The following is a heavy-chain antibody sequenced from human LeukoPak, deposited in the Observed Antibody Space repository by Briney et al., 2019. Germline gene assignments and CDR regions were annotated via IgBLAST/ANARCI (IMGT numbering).Heavy chain of an antibody. CDR1: GFTFSSYW. Sequence: GGSLRLSCAASGFTFSSYWMSWVRQAPGKGLEWVANIKQDGSEKYFVDSVKGRFTISRDNAKNSLYLQMNSLRAEDTAVYYCAKGPWLASFDYWGQGTLVTVSS. CDR2: IKQDGSEK. CDR3: AKGPWLASFDY. V-gene: IGHV3-7*03. J-gene: IGHJ4*02. D-gene: IGHD6-19*01.